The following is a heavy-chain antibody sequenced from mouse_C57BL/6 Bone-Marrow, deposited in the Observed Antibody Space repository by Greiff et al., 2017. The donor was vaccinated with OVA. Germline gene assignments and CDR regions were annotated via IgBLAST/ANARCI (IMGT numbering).Heavy chain of an antibody. CDR1: GFTFNTYA. CDR2: IRSKSSNNAT. D-gene: IGHD4-1*01. V-gene: IGHV10-3*01. J-gene: IGHJ3*01. Sequence: EVKLEESGGGLVQPKGSLKLSCAASGFTFNTYAMHWVRQAPGKGLEWVARIRSKSSNNATYYADSVKDRFTISRDDSQSMLYLQMNNLKTEDTAMYYCVRDAWGSWFAYWGQGTLVTVSA. CDR3: VRDAWGSWFAY.